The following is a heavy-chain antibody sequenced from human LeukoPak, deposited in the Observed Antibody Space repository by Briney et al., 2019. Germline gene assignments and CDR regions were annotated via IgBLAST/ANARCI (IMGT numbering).Heavy chain of an antibody. CDR2: IPYDGSNK. CDR3: TSDRNSPLDQ. Sequence: GGSLRLSCAASGFTFSSYGMHWVRQAPGKGLEWVAVIPYDGSNKYYADSVKGRFTISRDDSKNTLYLQMNSLKIEDTAVYYCTSDRNSPLDQWGQGTLVTVSS. V-gene: IGHV3-30*03. CDR1: GFTFSSYG. J-gene: IGHJ4*02. D-gene: IGHD2-15*01.